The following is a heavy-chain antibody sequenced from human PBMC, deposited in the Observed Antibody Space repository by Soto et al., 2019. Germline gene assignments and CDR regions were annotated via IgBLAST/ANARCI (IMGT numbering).Heavy chain of an antibody. Sequence: QGRLVQSGVEVREPGASVKGSCKAVRYIFTNYGVSWVRQAPGQGREWMGWITTYNGNTEYAQKFQGRVTMTTDASTSTAYMKLGSLRSDDTAIYFCARALTGYGMGVWGQGTTVTVAS. V-gene: IGHV1-18*01. CDR1: RYIFTNYG. J-gene: IGHJ6*02. D-gene: IGHD3-9*01. CDR2: ITTYNGNT. CDR3: ARALTGYGMGV.